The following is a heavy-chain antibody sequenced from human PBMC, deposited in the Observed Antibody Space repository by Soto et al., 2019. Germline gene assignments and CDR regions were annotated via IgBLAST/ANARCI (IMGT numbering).Heavy chain of an antibody. D-gene: IGHD5-12*01. Sequence: QVQLVESGGGVVQPGRSLRLSCAASGFTFSSYGMHWVRQAPGKGLEWVAVISYDGSNKYYADSVKGRFTISRDNSKNTLYLQMNSLRAEDTAVYYCAKCLPFLAIVATITNYYGMDVWGQGTTVTVSS. CDR1: GFTFSSYG. CDR2: ISYDGSNK. CDR3: AKCLPFLAIVATITNYYGMDV. J-gene: IGHJ6*02. V-gene: IGHV3-30*18.